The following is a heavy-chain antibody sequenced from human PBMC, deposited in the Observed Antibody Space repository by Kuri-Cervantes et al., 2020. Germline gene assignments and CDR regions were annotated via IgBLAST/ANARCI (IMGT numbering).Heavy chain of an antibody. CDR3: ARGRGVKYDFWSGYHDDAFDI. Sequence: SETLSLTCAVSGGSISSSNWWSWVRQPPGKGLEWIGEIYHSGSTNYNPSLKSRVTISVDKSKNQFSLKLSSVTAADTAVYYCARGRGVKYDFWSGYHDDAFDIWGQGTMVTVSS. CDR2: IYHSGST. V-gene: IGHV4-4*02. CDR1: GGSISSSNW. J-gene: IGHJ3*02. D-gene: IGHD3-3*01.